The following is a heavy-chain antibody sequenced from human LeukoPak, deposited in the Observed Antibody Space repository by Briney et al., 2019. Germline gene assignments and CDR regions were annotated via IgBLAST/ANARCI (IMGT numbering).Heavy chain of an antibody. CDR2: IYYSGST. CDR3: ARGGGSSWYSDFDY. D-gene: IGHD6-13*01. Sequence: PSETLSLTCTVSGGSISSYYWSWIRQPPGKGLEWIGYIYYSGSTNYNPSLKSRVTISVDTSKNQFSLKLSSVTAADTAVYYCARGGGSSWYSDFDYWGQGTLVTVSS. V-gene: IGHV4-59*01. CDR1: GGSISSYY. J-gene: IGHJ4*02.